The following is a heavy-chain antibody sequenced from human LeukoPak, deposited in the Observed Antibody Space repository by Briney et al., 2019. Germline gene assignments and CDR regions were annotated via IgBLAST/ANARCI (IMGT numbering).Heavy chain of an antibody. CDR1: GFTFSSYW. J-gene: IGHJ3*02. D-gene: IGHD3-22*01. Sequence: GGSLRLSCAASGFTFSSYWMSWVRQAPGKGLEWVANIKQDGSEKYYVDSVKGRFTISRDNAKNSLYLQMNSLRAEDTAVYYCAKVTMIVLGDAFDIWGQGTMVTVSS. CDR3: AKVTMIVLGDAFDI. V-gene: IGHV3-7*03. CDR2: IKQDGSEK.